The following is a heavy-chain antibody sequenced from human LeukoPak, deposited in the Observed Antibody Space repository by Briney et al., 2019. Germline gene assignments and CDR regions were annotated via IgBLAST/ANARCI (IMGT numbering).Heavy chain of an antibody. V-gene: IGHV3-23*01. Sequence: PGGSLRLSCAASGFTFSSYAMSWVRQAPRKGLEWVSAISSSGGSTYYADSVKGRFTISRDNSKNTLYLQMNSLRAEDTAVYYCAKTPVDIVATIRNAFDIWGQGTMVTVSS. J-gene: IGHJ3*02. CDR3: AKTPVDIVATIRNAFDI. D-gene: IGHD5-12*01. CDR2: ISSSGGST. CDR1: GFTFSSYA.